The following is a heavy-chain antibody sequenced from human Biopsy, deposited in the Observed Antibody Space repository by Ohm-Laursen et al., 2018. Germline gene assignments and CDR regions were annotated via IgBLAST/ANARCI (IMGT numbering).Heavy chain of an antibody. D-gene: IGHD3-22*01. CDR2: IDSGGYT. V-gene: IGHV3-53*01. Sequence: SLRLSCSASGFTFSRNYMTWVRQAPGKGLEWVSVIDSGGYTHYTDSLKGRFTISRDNSKNTLYLQMNNLSAEDTAVYYCSRSTYYYESSGTRRGLDIWGQGTMVTVSS. CDR1: GFTFSRNY. CDR3: SRSTYYYESSGTRRGLDI. J-gene: IGHJ3*02.